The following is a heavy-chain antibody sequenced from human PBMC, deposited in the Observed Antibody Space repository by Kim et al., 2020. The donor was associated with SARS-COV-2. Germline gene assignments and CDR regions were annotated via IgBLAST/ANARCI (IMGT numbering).Heavy chain of an antibody. V-gene: IGHV7-4-1*02. CDR3: ARLTGENDY. CDR2: GNP. Sequence: GNPTYAQGVTGRFVFSLDTSVSTAYLQISSLKAEDTAVYYCARLTGENDYWGQGTLVTVSS. D-gene: IGHD7-27*01. J-gene: IGHJ4*02.